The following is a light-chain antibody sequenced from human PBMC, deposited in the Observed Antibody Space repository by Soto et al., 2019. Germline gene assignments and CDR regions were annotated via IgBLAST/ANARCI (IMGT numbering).Light chain of an antibody. Sequence: DIHMTQSPSSLSASVGHRFTITCRASQSISSYLNWYQQKPGKAPKLLIYAASSLQSGVPSRFSGSGYGTDLTITISSMKNEDFETYYCQQSYSNTWTFGHGTKVDIK. CDR1: QSISSY. CDR3: QQSYSNTWT. CDR2: AAS. J-gene: IGKJ1*01. V-gene: IGKV1-39*01.